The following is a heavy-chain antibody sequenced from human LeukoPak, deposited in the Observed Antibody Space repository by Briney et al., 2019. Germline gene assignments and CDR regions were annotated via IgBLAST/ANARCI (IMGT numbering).Heavy chain of an antibody. CDR2: ISSSSSYI. J-gene: IGHJ4*02. CDR1: GFTFSSYS. V-gene: IGHV3-21*01. CDR3: ARDDSIVGATKGMDY. D-gene: IGHD1-26*01. Sequence: SGGSLRLSCAASGFTFSSYSMNWVRQAPGKGLEWVSSISSSSSYIYYADSVKGRFTISRDNAKNLLYLQMNSLRAEDTAVYYCARDDSIVGATKGMDYWGQGTLVTVSS.